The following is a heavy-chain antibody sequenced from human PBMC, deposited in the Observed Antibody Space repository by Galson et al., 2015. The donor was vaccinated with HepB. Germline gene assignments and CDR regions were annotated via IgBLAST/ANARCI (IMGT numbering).Heavy chain of an antibody. CDR2: IYYSGST. Sequence: ETLSLTCTVSGGSISSSSYYWGWIRQPPGKGLEWIGSIYYSGSTYYNPSLKSRVTISVDTSKNQFSLKLSSVTAADTAVYYCARETLIYDILTGYYFNWGQGTLVTVSS. J-gene: IGHJ4*02. CDR1: GGSISSSSYY. CDR3: ARETLIYDILTGYYFN. D-gene: IGHD3-9*01. V-gene: IGHV4-39*07.